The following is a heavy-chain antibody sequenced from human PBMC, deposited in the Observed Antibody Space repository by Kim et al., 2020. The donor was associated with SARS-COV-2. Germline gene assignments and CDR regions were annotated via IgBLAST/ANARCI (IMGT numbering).Heavy chain of an antibody. CDR1: GGSFSGYY. Sequence: SETLSLTCAVYGGSFSGYYWSWIRQPPGKGLEWIGEINHSGSTNYNPSLKSRVTISVDTSKNQFSLKLSSVTAADTAVYYCARGGPKSDAFDIWGQGTMVTVSS. V-gene: IGHV4-34*01. CDR2: INHSGST. CDR3: ARGGPKSDAFDI. J-gene: IGHJ3*02.